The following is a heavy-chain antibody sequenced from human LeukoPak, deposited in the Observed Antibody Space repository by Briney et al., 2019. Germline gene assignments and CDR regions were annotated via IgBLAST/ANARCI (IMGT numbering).Heavy chain of an antibody. CDR2: IKSSGNNI. D-gene: IGHD3-3*01. CDR3: ARADRVSIAYYFDY. CDR1: GFTFSSYA. V-gene: IGHV3-64D*06. J-gene: IGHJ4*02. Sequence: GGSLRLSCSASGFTFSSYAMHWVRQAPGKGLEYVCGIKSSGNNIYYADSVRGRFIVSRDNTKYMLHLQMSSLRPEDTAVYYCARADRVSIAYYFDYWGQGTLVTVSS.